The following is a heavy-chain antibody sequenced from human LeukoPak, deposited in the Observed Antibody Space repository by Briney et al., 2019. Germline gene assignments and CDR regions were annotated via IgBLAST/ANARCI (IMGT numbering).Heavy chain of an antibody. V-gene: IGHV3-53*01. CDR3: AREMRSGWSVRDY. D-gene: IGHD6-19*01. Sequence: GRSLRLSCAASGFTFSSYGMHWVRQAPGKGLEWVSVIYSGGSTYYADSVKGRFTISRDNSKNTLYLQMNSLRAEDTAVYYCAREMRSGWSVRDYWGQGTLVTVSS. CDR2: IYSGGST. CDR1: GFTFSSYG. J-gene: IGHJ4*02.